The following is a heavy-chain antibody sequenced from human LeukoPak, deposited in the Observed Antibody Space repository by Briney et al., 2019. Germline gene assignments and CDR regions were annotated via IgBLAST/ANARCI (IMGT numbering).Heavy chain of an antibody. Sequence: SETLSLTCTVSGGSISSYYWSWIRQPAGKGLEWIGRIYTSGSTNYNPSLSGRVTISVDTSKNHFSLRLSSVTAPDTAVYYCARHFRTGGRSTDAFDIWGQGTMVTVSS. CDR2: IYTSGST. D-gene: IGHD2-15*01. CDR1: GGSISSYY. CDR3: ARHFRTGGRSTDAFDI. V-gene: IGHV4-4*07. J-gene: IGHJ3*02.